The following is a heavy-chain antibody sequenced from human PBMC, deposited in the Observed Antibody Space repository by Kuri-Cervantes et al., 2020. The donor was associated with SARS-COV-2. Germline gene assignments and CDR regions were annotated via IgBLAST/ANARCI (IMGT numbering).Heavy chain of an antibody. CDR2: IIPIFGTA. CDR1: GGTFSSYA. CDR3: ARDQGIQYSHYGMDV. V-gene: IGHV1-69*13. Sequence: SSVPVSCKASGGTFSSYAISWVRQASGQGLEWMGGIIPIFGTANYAQKFQGRVTITADESTSTAYMELSSLRSEDTAVYYCARDQGIQYSHYGMDVWGQGTTVTVSS. D-gene: IGHD5-18*01. J-gene: IGHJ6*02.